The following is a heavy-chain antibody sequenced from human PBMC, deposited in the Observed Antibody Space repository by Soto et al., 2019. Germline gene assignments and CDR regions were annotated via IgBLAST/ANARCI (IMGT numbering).Heavy chain of an antibody. V-gene: IGHV4-38-2*01. Sequence: SETLSLTCAFSVYSISSGYYWGWIGQPPGKGLEWIGSIYHSGSTYYNPSLKSRVTISVDTSKNQFSLKLSSVTAADTAVYYCARLGISYCGGDCYSGYFDLWGRGTLGTVSS. J-gene: IGHJ2*01. CDR2: IYHSGST. D-gene: IGHD2-21*02. CDR1: VYSISSGYY. CDR3: ARLGISYCGGDCYSGYFDL.